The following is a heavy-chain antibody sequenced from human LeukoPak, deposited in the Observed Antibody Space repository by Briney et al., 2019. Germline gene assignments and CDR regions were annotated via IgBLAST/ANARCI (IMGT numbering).Heavy chain of an antibody. Sequence: GGSLRLSCTASGFTFGDYAMSWFRQAPGKGLEWVGFIRSKAYGGTTEYAASVKGRFTISRDDSKSIAYLQMNSLKTEDTAVYYCTREAIEPYSSSWFAFDYWGQGTLVTVSS. CDR3: TREAIEPYSSSWFAFDY. D-gene: IGHD6-13*01. V-gene: IGHV3-49*03. CDR2: IRSKAYGGTT. J-gene: IGHJ4*02. CDR1: GFTFGDYA.